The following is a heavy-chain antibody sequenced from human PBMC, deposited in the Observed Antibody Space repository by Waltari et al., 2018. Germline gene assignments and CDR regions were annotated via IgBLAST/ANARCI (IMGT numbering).Heavy chain of an antibody. CDR1: GFTFSRFW. Sequence: EVQLVESGGGLVQPGGSLRLSCAASGFTFSRFWMSWVRQAPGKGLEWVANIYHDGSVTNYVDSVKGRFTTSRDNARNSLYLQMNSLRADDTAVYYCVRDDDGGMGAVWGQGTTVTVSS. J-gene: IGHJ6*02. V-gene: IGHV3-7*01. D-gene: IGHD3-16*01. CDR3: VRDDDGGMGAV. CDR2: IYHDGSVT.